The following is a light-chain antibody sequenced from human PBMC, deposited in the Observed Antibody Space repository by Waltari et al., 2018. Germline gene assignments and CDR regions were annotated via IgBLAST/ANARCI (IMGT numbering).Light chain of an antibody. CDR3: FSYAFSSNWV. J-gene: IGLJ3*02. CDR2: EVS. Sequence: QSALTQPPSASGSPGQSVTIPCTGTSSDVGGYNYVSWYQQHPGKAPKLMIFEVSKRPSGVPDRFSGSKSGNTASLTVSGLQAEDEADYYCFSYAFSSNWVFGGGTKLTVL. CDR1: SSDVGGYNY. V-gene: IGLV2-8*01.